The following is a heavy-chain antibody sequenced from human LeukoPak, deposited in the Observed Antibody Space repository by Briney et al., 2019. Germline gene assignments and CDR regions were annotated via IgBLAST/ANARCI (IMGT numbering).Heavy chain of an antibody. J-gene: IGHJ4*02. Sequence: ASVKVSCKASGYTFTSYAMNWVRQAPGQGLEWMGIINPSGGSTSYAQKFQGRVTMTRDMSTSTVYMELSSLRSEDTAVYYCARDGIVGATNFDYWGQGTLVTVSS. D-gene: IGHD1-26*01. V-gene: IGHV1-46*01. CDR2: INPSGGST. CDR1: GYTFTSYA. CDR3: ARDGIVGATNFDY.